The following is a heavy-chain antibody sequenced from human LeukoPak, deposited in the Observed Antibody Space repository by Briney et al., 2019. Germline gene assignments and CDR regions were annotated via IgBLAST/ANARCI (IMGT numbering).Heavy chain of an antibody. D-gene: IGHD3-10*01. CDR1: GGSISSYY. Sequence: SETLSLTCTVSGGSISSYYWSWIRQPPGKGLEWIGYIYYSGSTNYNPSLKSRVTISVDTSKNQFSLKLSSVTAADTAVYYCARVDYYGTDKPNDYWGQGTLVTVSS. J-gene: IGHJ4*02. CDR3: ARVDYYGTDKPNDY. CDR2: IYYSGST. V-gene: IGHV4-59*01.